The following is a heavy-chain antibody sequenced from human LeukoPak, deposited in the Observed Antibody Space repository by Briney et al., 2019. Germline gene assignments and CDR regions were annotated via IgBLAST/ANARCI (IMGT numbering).Heavy chain of an antibody. J-gene: IGHJ4*02. CDR3: ARVGRGYCSSTSCYYEYYFDY. CDR1: GGTFSSYA. D-gene: IGHD2-2*01. CDR2: IIPIFGTA. V-gene: IGHV1-69*01. Sequence: GSSVKVSCKASGGTFSSYAISWVRQAPGQGLEWMGGIIPIFGTANYAQKFQGRVTITADESTSTAYMELSSLRSEDTAVYYCARVGRGYCSSTSCYYEYYFDYWGQGTLVTVSS.